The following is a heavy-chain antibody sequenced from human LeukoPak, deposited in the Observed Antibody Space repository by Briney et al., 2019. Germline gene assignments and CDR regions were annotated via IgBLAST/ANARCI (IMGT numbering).Heavy chain of an antibody. D-gene: IGHD4-23*01. J-gene: IGHJ4*02. V-gene: IGHV3-7*01. Sequence: GGSPRLSCAASGFTFSSYWMSWVRQAPGKGLECVANIKQDGSEKNYVDSVKGRITISRDNAKNSLYLQMNSLRVEDTAVYYCARWDLMVANGGFDYWGQGTLVTVSS. CDR1: GFTFSSYW. CDR2: IKQDGSEK. CDR3: ARWDLMVANGGFDY.